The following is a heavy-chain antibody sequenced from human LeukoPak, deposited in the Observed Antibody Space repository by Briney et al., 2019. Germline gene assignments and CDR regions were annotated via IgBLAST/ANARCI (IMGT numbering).Heavy chain of an antibody. Sequence: PGGSLRLSCAASGFTFSSYSMNWVRQAPGKGLEWVSYFSTRSSTISYADSVKGRFAISRDNARSSLFLSMSSLRAEDTAFYYCARSIIVGETGAFDVWGQGTMVTVS. CDR2: FSTRSSTI. CDR3: ARSIIVGETGAFDV. J-gene: IGHJ3*01. V-gene: IGHV3-48*04. CDR1: GFTFSSYS. D-gene: IGHD3-22*01.